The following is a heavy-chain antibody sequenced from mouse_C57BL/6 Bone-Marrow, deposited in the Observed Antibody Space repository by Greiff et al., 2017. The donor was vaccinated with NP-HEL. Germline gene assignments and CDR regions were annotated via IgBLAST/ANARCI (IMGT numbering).Heavy chain of an antibody. CDR3: ARGGLNYDGSSYYFDY. V-gene: IGHV1-61*01. J-gene: IGHJ2*01. Sequence: QVQLQQPGAELVRPGSSVKLSCKASGYTFTSYWMDWVKQRPGQGLEWIGNIYPSDSETPYNQKFKDKATLTVDKSSITAYMQLSSLTSADSAVYYGARGGLNYDGSSYYFDYWGQGTTVTVSS. CDR1: GYTFTSYW. D-gene: IGHD1-1*01. CDR2: IYPSDSET.